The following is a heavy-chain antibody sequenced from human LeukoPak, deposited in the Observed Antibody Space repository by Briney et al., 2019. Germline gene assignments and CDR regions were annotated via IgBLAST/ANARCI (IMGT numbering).Heavy chain of an antibody. CDR2: ISSSSSYI. V-gene: IGHV3-21*01. D-gene: IGHD3-3*01. CDR3: ARGRTDYDFWSGYLFDY. CDR1: GFTFSSYS. J-gene: IGHJ4*02. Sequence: SGGSLRLSCAASGFTFSSYSMNWVRQAPGKGLEWVSSISSSSSYIYYADSVKGRFTISRDNAKNSLDLQMNSLGAEDTAVYYCARGRTDYDFWSGYLFDYWGQGTLVTVSS.